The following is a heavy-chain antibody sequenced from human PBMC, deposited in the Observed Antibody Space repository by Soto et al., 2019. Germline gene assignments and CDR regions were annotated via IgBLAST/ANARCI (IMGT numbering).Heavy chain of an antibody. Sequence: QVQLVESGGGVVQPGRSLRLSCAASGFTFSSYAMHWVRQAPGKGLEWVAVISYDGSNKYYADSVKGRFTIYRDNSKNTLYLQMNSLRAEDTAVYYCARVRYSSGYPGGMDVWGQGTTVTVSS. D-gene: IGHD6-19*01. CDR2: ISYDGSNK. J-gene: IGHJ6*02. CDR3: ARVRYSSGYPGGMDV. V-gene: IGHV3-30-3*01. CDR1: GFTFSSYA.